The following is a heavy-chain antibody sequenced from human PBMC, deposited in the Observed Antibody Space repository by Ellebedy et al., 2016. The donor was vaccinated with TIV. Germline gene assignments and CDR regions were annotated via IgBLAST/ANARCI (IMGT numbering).Heavy chain of an antibody. CDR2: ISSDEIHT. J-gene: IGHJ4*02. V-gene: IGHV3-30*04. Sequence: PGGSLRLSCAASGFTFSSYAMHWVRQAPGKGLEWVAVISSDEIHTYYADSVKGRFTISRDNSKNTMYLHMTSLRPDDTAMYYCARQIRFGEWLYDYWGQGTLVTVSS. D-gene: IGHD3-3*01. CDR1: GFTFSSYA. CDR3: ARQIRFGEWLYDY.